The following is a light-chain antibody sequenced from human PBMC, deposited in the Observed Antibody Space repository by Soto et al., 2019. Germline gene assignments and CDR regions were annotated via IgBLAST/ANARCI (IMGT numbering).Light chain of an antibody. CDR1: QGVSNY. CDR2: AAS. J-gene: IGKJ1*01. CDR3: QKYNSAPRT. Sequence: DILMTQSPSSLSPSVGDRVTITCRASQGVSNYLAWYQQKPGKDPKLLIYAASTLQSGVPARFSGSGSGTDFTLTISSLQPEDVASYYCQKYNSAPRTFGQGTKVEIK. V-gene: IGKV1-27*01.